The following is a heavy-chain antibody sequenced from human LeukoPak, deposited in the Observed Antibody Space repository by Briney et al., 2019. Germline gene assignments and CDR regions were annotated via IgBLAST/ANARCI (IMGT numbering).Heavy chain of an antibody. J-gene: IGHJ1*01. CDR3: ASSLTTVTTLD. V-gene: IGHV3-23*01. Sequence: GGSLRLSCAASGFTFSNYAMSWVRQAPGKGLEWVSGIRGNGGSTNYADSVKGRFTISRDNSKNTLYLQMNSLRAEDTAVYYCASSLTTVTTLDWGQGTLVTVSS. CDR1: GFTFSNYA. D-gene: IGHD4-17*01. CDR2: IRGNGGST.